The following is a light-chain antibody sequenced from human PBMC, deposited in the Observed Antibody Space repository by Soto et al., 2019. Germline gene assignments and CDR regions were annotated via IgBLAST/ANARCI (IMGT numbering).Light chain of an antibody. CDR2: NNN. J-gene: IGLJ1*01. CDR3: AAWADSLHVLYV. V-gene: IGLV1-44*01. Sequence: QSVLTQPPSASATPGQRVTISCSGTRSNIGPNAVNWYQQLPGTAPRLLIYNNNQRPSGVPDRFSGSKSGTSASLAINDLQSDDEATYFCAAWADSLHVLYVFGTGTQLTVL. CDR1: RSNIGPNA.